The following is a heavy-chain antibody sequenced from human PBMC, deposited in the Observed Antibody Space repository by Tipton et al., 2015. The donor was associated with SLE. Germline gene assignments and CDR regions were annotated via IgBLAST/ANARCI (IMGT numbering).Heavy chain of an antibody. Sequence: SLRLSCAASGFTFSSYAMHWVRQAPGKGLEWVAVISYDGSNKYYADSVKGRFTISRDNSKNTLYLQMNSLRAEDTAVYYCARDCSSTSCQVSDAFDIWGQGTMVTVSS. CDR3: ARDCSSTSCQVSDAFDI. D-gene: IGHD2-2*01. CDR2: ISYDGSNK. V-gene: IGHV3-30-3*01. CDR1: GFTFSSYA. J-gene: IGHJ3*02.